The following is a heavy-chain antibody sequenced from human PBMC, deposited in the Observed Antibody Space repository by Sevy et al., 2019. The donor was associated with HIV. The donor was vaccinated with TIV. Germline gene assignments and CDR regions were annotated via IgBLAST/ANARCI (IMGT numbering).Heavy chain of an antibody. Sequence: GGSLRLSCAASGFTFSSYAMSWVRQAPGKGLEWVSAISGSGGSTYYADSVKGRFTISRDNSKNTLSLQMNSLRAEDTAVYDCANRGVIAAACTYYYDMDVWGKGTTVTVSS. CDR2: ISGSGGST. V-gene: IGHV3-23*01. CDR3: ANRGVIAAACTYYYDMDV. D-gene: IGHD6-13*01. J-gene: IGHJ6*04. CDR1: GFTFSSYA.